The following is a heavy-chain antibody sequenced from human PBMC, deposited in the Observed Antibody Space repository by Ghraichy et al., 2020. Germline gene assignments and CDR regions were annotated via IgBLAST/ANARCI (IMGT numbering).Heavy chain of an antibody. CDR3: ARRLRGEAFDI. D-gene: IGHD3-16*01. Sequence: SETLSLTCAVSGYSITSVYYWGWIRQHPGKGLEWIGSIYHSGSTYYNPSLKSRVTISVDMSKNQFSLKLSSVTAADTAVYYCARRLRGEAFDIWGQGTMVIVSS. J-gene: IGHJ3*02. V-gene: IGHV4-38-2*01. CDR2: IYHSGST. CDR1: GYSITSVYY.